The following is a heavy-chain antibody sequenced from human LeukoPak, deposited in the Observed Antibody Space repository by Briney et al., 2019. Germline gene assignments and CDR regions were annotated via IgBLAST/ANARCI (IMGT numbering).Heavy chain of an antibody. V-gene: IGHV1-2*02. Sequence: GASGTVSCKASGYTFNVYYIHWLRQAPGQGLELMGWIDPSRGSTNYAQKVDGRGTLTRDTSSSTVYLELRKLTSDDLAIYYCATQHLMTLVGGVATGHYFDFWGQGTLVSVSS. CDR1: GYTFNVYY. J-gene: IGHJ4*02. D-gene: IGHD3-10*01. CDR2: IDPSRGST. CDR3: ATQHLMTLVGGVATGHYFDF.